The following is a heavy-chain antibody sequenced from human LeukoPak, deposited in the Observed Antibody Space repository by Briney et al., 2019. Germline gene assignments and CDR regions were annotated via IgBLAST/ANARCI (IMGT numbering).Heavy chain of an antibody. Sequence: ASVKVSCKASGYSFTSYGINWVRQAPGQGLEWMGWISGYNGNTKYAQKVQGRVTMTTDTSTSTAYMELRSLRSDDTAVYYCARTTGGYSGYDQGDYYYYMDVWGKGTTVTVSS. J-gene: IGHJ6*03. V-gene: IGHV1-18*01. D-gene: IGHD5-12*01. CDR3: ARTTGGYSGYDQGDYYYYMDV. CDR2: ISGYNGNT. CDR1: GYSFTSYG.